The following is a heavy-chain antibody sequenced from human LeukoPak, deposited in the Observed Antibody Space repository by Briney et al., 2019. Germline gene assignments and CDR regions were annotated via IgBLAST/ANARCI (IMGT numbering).Heavy chain of an antibody. J-gene: IGHJ4*02. CDR2: NSSSGGST. CDR3: AKDPITMIVVASGYFDY. CDR1: GFTFSSYA. V-gene: IGHV3-23*01. D-gene: IGHD3-22*01. Sequence: PGGSLRLSCAASGFTFSSYAMSWVRQAPGKGLEWVSANSSSGGSTYYADSVKGRFTISRDNSKNTLYLQMNSLRAEDTAVYYCAKDPITMIVVASGYFDYWGQGTLVTVSS.